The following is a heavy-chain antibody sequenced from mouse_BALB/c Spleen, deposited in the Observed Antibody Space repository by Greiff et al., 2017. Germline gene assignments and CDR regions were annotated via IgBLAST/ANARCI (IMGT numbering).Heavy chain of an antibody. J-gene: IGHJ4*01. D-gene: IGHD1-1*01. CDR1: GYSITSDYA. V-gene: IGHV3-2*02. CDR3: SGSSYYYAMDY. CDR2: ISYSGST. Sequence: EVHLVESGPGLVKPSQSLSLTCTVTGYSITSDYAWNWIRQFPGNKLEWMGYISYSGSTSYNPSLKSRISITRDTSKNQFFLQLNSVTTEDTATYYCSGSSYYYAMDYWGQGTSVTVSS.